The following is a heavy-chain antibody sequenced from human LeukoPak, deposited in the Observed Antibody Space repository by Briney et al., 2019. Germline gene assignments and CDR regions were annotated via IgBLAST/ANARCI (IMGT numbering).Heavy chain of an antibody. CDR2: IIPIFGTA. Sequence: ASVKVSCKASGGTFSSYAISWVRQAPGQGLGWMGGIIPIFGTANYAQKFQGRVTITADESTSTAYMELSSLRSEDTAVYYCARDIKLGEPDAFDIWGQGTMVTVSS. CDR1: GGTFSSYA. J-gene: IGHJ3*02. CDR3: ARDIKLGEPDAFDI. V-gene: IGHV1-69*13. D-gene: IGHD1-26*01.